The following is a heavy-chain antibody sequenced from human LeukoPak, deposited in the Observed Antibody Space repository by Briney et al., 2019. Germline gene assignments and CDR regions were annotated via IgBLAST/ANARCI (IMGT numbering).Heavy chain of an antibody. CDR2: INHSGST. CDR3: ARGGPRATISSD. J-gene: IGHJ4*02. V-gene: IGHV4-34*01. D-gene: IGHD3-9*01. Sequence: MTSETLSLTCAVYGESFSGYYWSWIRQPPGKGLEWIGEINHSGSTNYNPSLKSRVTISVDTSKNQFSLKLSSVTAADTAVYYCARGGPRATISSDWGQGTLVTVSS. CDR1: GESFSGYY.